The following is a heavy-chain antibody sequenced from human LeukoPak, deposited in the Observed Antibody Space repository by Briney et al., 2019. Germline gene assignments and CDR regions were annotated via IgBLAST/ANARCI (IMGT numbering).Heavy chain of an antibody. V-gene: IGHV3-15*01. D-gene: IGHD6-19*01. CDR3: TTLAVAG. Sequence: GGSLRLSCEASGFTFNNAWMSWVRQAPGKGLEWVGRIKSKTDGGKADHAAPVKGRFTNSRDYSQNTLYLQMNTLKTEDTAIYYCTTLAVAGGGQGTLVTVSS. J-gene: IGHJ4*02. CDR1: GFTFNNAW. CDR2: IKSKTDGGKA.